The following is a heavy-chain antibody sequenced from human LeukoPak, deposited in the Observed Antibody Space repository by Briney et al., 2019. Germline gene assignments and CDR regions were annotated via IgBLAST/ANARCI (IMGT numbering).Heavy chain of an antibody. J-gene: IGHJ4*02. Sequence: GGSLRLSCAASGFTLITYSINWVRQAPGKGLEWVSSISGNCSYIYYADSVKGRFTISRDNARNSLYLQMNNLRAEDTAVYYCAREEMGGTARSGALYWGQGTLVTVSS. CDR2: ISGNCSYI. V-gene: IGHV3-21*01. CDR1: GFTLITYS. D-gene: IGHD3-10*01. CDR3: AREEMGGTARSGALY.